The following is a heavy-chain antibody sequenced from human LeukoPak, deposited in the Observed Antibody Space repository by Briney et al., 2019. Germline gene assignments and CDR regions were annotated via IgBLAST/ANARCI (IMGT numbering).Heavy chain of an antibody. V-gene: IGHV3-30*18. CDR1: GFTFSSYG. J-gene: IGHJ4*02. CDR2: ISYDGSNK. Sequence: SGGSLRLSCAASGFTFSSYGMHRVRQAPGKGLEWVAVISYDGSNKYYADSVKGRFTISRDNSKNTLYLQMNSLRAEDTAVYYCAKDSGYWGQGTLVTVSS. CDR3: AKDSGY.